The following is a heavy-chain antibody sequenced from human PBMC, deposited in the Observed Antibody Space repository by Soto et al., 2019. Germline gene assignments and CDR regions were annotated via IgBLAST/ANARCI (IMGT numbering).Heavy chain of an antibody. V-gene: IGHV3-48*02. CDR2: ISSSSSTI. CDR1: GFTFSSYS. D-gene: IGHD6-6*01. CDR3: ARPEYSSSSYGMDV. J-gene: IGHJ6*02. Sequence: GGSLRLSCAASGFTFSSYSMNWVRQAPGKGLEWVSYISSSSSTIYYADSVKGRFTISRDNAKNSLYLQMNSLRDEDTAVYYCARPEYSSSSYGMDVWGQGTAVTGSS.